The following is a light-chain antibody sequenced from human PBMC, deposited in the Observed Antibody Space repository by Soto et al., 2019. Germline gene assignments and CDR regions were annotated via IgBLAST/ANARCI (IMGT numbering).Light chain of an antibody. Sequence: IQLTQSPSSLSASVGDSVTITCRASQGISSFLAWYQQKPGMAPKLLIYAASTLESGVPSRFSGSGSGTYFTLTISTLQPEDVATYYCQQLNNYPLTFGGGTKVEIK. J-gene: IGKJ4*01. CDR1: QGISSF. CDR3: QQLNNYPLT. CDR2: AAS. V-gene: IGKV1-9*01.